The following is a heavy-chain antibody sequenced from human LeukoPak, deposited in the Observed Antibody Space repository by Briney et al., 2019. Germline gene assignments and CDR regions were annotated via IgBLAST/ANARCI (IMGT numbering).Heavy chain of an antibody. CDR2: ISSSSSTI. D-gene: IGHD3-3*01. J-gene: IGHJ4*02. Sequence: GGSLRLSCAASGFTFSSYWMSWVRQAPGKGLEWVSYISSSSSTIYYADSVKGRFTISRDNAKNSLYLQMNSLRAEDTAVYYCARAGGDFWSGDWGQGTLVTVSS. V-gene: IGHV3-48*01. CDR1: GFTFSSYW. CDR3: ARAGGDFWSGD.